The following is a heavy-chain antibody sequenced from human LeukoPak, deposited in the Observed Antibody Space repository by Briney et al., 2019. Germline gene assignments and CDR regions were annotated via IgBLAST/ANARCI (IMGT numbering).Heavy chain of an antibody. D-gene: IGHD3-3*01. CDR2: IKQDGSEK. V-gene: IGHV3-7*01. CDR3: ARHVRFEGVDY. J-gene: IGHJ4*02. CDR1: RFIFSSYW. Sequence: GGSLRLSCAASRFIFSSYWMSWVRQAPGKGLEWVANIKQDGSEKYYVDSVKGRFTISRDNAKNSLFLQMNSLRAEDTAVYYCARHVRFEGVDYWGQGTPVTVSS.